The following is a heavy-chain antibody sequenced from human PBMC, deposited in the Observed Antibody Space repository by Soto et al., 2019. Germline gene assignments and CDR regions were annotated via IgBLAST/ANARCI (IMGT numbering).Heavy chain of an antibody. CDR1: GFTFSSFE. J-gene: IGHJ6*02. CDR2: TSASGNTV. D-gene: IGHD3-10*01. Sequence: GGSLRLSCAASGFTFSSFEMNWVRQAPGKGLEWVSYTSASGNTVFYADSVKGRFTISRDNAKNSLYLQMNSLRDEDTAVYYCARGPMGFGELLSRRWYYYGMDVWGQGTTVTVSS. V-gene: IGHV3-48*03. CDR3: ARGPMGFGELLSRRWYYYGMDV.